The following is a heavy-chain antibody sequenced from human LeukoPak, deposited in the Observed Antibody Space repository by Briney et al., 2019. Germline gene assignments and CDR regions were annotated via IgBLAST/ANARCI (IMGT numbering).Heavy chain of an antibody. J-gene: IGHJ6*02. CDR3: ARVVPAAMYYYYYGMDV. D-gene: IGHD2-2*01. CDR1: GGSFSDYY. V-gene: IGHV4-34*01. CDR2: INHSRST. Sequence: SETLSLTCAVYGGSFSDYYWSWIRQPPGKGLEWIGEINHSRSTNYNPSLKSRVTISVDTSKNQFSLKLSSVTAADTAVYYCARVVPAAMYYYYYGMDVWGQGTTVTVSS.